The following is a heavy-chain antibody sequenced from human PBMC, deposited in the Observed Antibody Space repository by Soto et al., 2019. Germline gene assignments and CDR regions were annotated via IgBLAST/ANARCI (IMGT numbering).Heavy chain of an antibody. Sequence: GGSLRLSCAASGFTFSSYAMHWVRQAPGKGLEWVAVISYDGSNKYYADSVKGRFTISRDNFKNTLYLQMNSLRAEDTAVYYCARDRLYYYGSGSTGLGAFDIWGQGTMVTVSS. J-gene: IGHJ3*02. CDR2: ISYDGSNK. D-gene: IGHD3-10*01. CDR1: GFTFSSYA. CDR3: ARDRLYYYGSGSTGLGAFDI. V-gene: IGHV3-30-3*01.